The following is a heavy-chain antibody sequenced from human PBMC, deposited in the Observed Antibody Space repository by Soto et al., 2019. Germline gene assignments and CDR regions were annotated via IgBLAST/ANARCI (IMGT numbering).Heavy chain of an antibody. CDR3: AREVVALAQALDL. V-gene: IGHV1-18*01. D-gene: IGHD2-21*01. CDR1: GYTFATHA. CDR2: ISPYSSAT. J-gene: IGHJ3*01. Sequence: GASVKVSCKASGYTFATHAINWVRQAPGQGLEWMGWISPYSSATNYAQKFQGRVTMTTDTSTSSAYIELRSLRSDDTAVYFCAREVVALAQALDLWGQGTMVTISS.